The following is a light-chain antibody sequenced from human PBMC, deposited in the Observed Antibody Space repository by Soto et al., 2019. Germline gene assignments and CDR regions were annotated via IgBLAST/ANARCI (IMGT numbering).Light chain of an antibody. CDR2: EVS. Sequence: HSALTQPASVSGSPGQSITISCTGTSSDVGGYNYVSWYQQHPGKAPKLMIYEVSNRPAGVSNRFSGSKSGNTASLTISGLQAEDDADYYCSSYTSSSTLVFGTGTKVTVL. CDR3: SSYTSSSTLV. V-gene: IGLV2-14*01. J-gene: IGLJ1*01. CDR1: SSDVGGYNY.